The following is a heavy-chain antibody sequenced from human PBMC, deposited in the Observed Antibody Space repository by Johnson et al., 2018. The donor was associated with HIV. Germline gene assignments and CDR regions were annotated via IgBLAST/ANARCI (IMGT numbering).Heavy chain of an antibody. V-gene: IGHV3-13*01. CDR2: ISTAGDT. CDR1: GFIFDDYD. CDR3: ARSLRRLQGVFDAFDI. Sequence: VQLVESGGGVVRPGGSLRLSCAASGFIFDDYDMSWVRQAPGKGLEWVSGISTAGDTYYPDSVKGRFTVSRENAKNTLYLQMNSMRAGDTAADYCARSLRRLQGVFDAFDIWGQGTMVTVSS. D-gene: IGHD4-11*01. J-gene: IGHJ3*02.